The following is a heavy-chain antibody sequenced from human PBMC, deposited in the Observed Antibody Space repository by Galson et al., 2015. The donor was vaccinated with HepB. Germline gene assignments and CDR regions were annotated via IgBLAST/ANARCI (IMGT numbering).Heavy chain of an antibody. CDR3: ARDSFYDNTGYPVPRNFGVDV. Sequence: CAISGDSVSSSTAAWNWIRQSPSRGLEWLGRTYYRSKWYNDYAVSVKSRITINPDTYKNQFSLQLSSVTPDDTAVYYCARDSFYDNTGYPVPRNFGVDVWGQGTTVTVSS. J-gene: IGHJ6*02. D-gene: IGHD3-22*01. CDR1: GDSVSSSTAA. V-gene: IGHV6-1*01. CDR2: TYYRSKWYN.